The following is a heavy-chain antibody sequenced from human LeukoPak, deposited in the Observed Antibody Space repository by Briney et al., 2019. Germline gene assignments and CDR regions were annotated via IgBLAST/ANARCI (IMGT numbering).Heavy chain of an antibody. CDR2: INHSGST. CDR3: ARGFLTTVNY. J-gene: IGHJ4*02. V-gene: IGHV4-34*01. CDR1: GGSFSGYY. D-gene: IGHD4-17*01. Sequence: SETLSLTCAVYGGSFSGYYWSWVRQPPGKGLEWIGEINHSGSTNYNPSLKSRVTISVDTSKNQLSLKLSSVTAADAAVYYCARGFLTTVNYWGQGTLVTVSS.